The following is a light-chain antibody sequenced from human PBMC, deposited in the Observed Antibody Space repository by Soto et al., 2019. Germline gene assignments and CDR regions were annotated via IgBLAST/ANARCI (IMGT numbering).Light chain of an antibody. J-gene: IGKJ3*01. V-gene: IGKV3-11*01. CDR2: DTS. CDR3: QPRGNWPPGFT. CDR1: QSVSIH. Sequence: EIVLTQSPATLSLSPGERATLSCRASQSVSIHLAWYQQKGGQAPRLLIYDTSNRATGIPARFSGSGSGTDFTLTISSLETEDSAVYYCQPRGNWPPGFTFGPGTKVDIK.